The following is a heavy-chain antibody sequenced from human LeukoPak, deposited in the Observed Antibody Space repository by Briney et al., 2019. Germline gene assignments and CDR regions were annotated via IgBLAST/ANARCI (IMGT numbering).Heavy chain of an antibody. D-gene: IGHD3-3*01. CDR3: ATFWSGYYKGFDY. CDR2: ISSSSSYI. J-gene: IGHJ4*02. V-gene: IGHV3-21*01. Sequence: GGSLRLSCAASGFTFSSYSMNRVRQAPGKGLEWVSSISSSSSYIYYADSVKGRFTISRDNAKNSLYLQMNSLRAEDTAVYYCATFWSGYYKGFDYWGQGTLVTVSS. CDR1: GFTFSSYS.